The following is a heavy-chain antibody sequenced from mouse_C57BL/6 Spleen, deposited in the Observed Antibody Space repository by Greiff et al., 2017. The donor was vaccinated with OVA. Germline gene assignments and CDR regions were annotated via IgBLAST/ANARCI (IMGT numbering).Heavy chain of an antibody. Sequence: QVQLQQPGAELVKPGASVKLSCKASGYTFTSYWMQWVKQRPGQGLEWIGEIDPSDSYTNYNQKFKGKATLTVDTSSSTAYMQLSSLTSEDSAVYYCARNSNLDYGGQGTTLTVSS. CDR3: ARNSNLDY. D-gene: IGHD2-5*01. CDR1: GYTFTSYW. CDR2: IDPSDSYT. V-gene: IGHV1-50*01. J-gene: IGHJ2*01.